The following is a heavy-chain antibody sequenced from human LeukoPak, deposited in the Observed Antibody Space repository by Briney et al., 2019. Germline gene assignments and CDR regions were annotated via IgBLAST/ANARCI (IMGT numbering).Heavy chain of an antibody. CDR2: ISYDGSNK. CDR1: GFTLSSYA. D-gene: IGHD2-2*01. Sequence: PGRSLTLSCAASGFTLSSYAMHWVRQAPGKGLEWVAVISYDGSNKYYADSVKGRFTISRDNSKNTLYLQMNSLRAEDTAVYYCARDPIVVVPAAMVGYYYYGMDVWGQGTTVTVSS. J-gene: IGHJ6*02. V-gene: IGHV3-30*04. CDR3: ARDPIVVVPAAMVGYYYYGMDV.